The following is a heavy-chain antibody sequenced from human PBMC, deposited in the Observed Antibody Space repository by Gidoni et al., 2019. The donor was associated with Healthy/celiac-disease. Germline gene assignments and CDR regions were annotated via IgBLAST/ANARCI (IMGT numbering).Heavy chain of an antibody. Sequence: QVQLQESGPGLVKPSETLSLTCTVSGGSISSYYWSWIRQPPGKGLEWIGYIYYSGSTNYNPSLKSRVTISVDTSKNQFSLKLSSVTAADTAVYYCARDLGGNCGGDCPGGMDVWGQGTTVTVSS. J-gene: IGHJ6*02. D-gene: IGHD2-21*02. CDR3: ARDLGGNCGGDCPGGMDV. CDR2: IYYSGST. V-gene: IGHV4-59*01. CDR1: GGSISSYY.